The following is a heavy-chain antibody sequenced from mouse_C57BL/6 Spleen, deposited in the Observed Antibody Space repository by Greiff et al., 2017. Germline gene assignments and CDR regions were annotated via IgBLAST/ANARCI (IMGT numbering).Heavy chain of an antibody. V-gene: IGHV5-16*01. D-gene: IGHD1-1*01. CDR2: INYDGSST. CDR3: AAVVNYAMDY. CDR1: GFTFSDYY. Sequence: EVQLVESEGGLVQPGSSMKLSCTASGFTFSDYYMAWVRQVPEKGLEWVANINYDGSSTYYLDSLKSRFIISRDNAKNILYLQMSSLKSEDTATYYCAAVVNYAMDYWGQGTSVTVAS. J-gene: IGHJ4*01.